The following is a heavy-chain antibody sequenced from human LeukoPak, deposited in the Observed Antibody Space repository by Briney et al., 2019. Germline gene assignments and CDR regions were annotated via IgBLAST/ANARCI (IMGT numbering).Heavy chain of an antibody. J-gene: IGHJ5*02. Sequence: ASVKVSCKASGYTFTSYGISWVRQAPGQGLEWMGWISAYNGNTNYAQKLQGRVTMTTDTSTSTAYMELRSLRSDDTAVYYCARIPDYSLELLWFDPWGQGTLVTVSS. V-gene: IGHV1-18*01. D-gene: IGHD1-7*01. CDR3: ARIPDYSLELLWFDP. CDR2: ISAYNGNT. CDR1: GYTFTSYG.